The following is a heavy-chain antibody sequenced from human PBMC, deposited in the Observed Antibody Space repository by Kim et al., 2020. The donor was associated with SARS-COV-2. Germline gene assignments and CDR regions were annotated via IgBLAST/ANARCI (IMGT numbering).Heavy chain of an antibody. D-gene: IGHD3-9*01. Sequence: SETLSLTCTVSGGSISSSSYYWGWIRQPPGKGLEWIGAIYYSGSIHYNPSLRSRVTISVDTPKNQLSLKLSSVTAADTAVYYCVSVLRYFDWPPLGMDVWGQGTTLTVSS. CDR3: VSVLRYFDWPPLGMDV. V-gene: IGHV4-39*01. J-gene: IGHJ6*02. CDR2: IYYSGSI. CDR1: GGSISSSSYY.